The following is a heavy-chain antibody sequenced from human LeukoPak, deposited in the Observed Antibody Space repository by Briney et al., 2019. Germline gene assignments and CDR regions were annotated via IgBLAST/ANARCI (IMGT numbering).Heavy chain of an antibody. CDR3: ARHLYDYGDQPHWAFDI. D-gene: IGHD4-17*01. J-gene: IGHJ3*02. V-gene: IGHV4-59*08. CDR2: IYYSGST. Sequence: PSETLSLTCTVSGGSISSYYWNWIRQPPGKGLEWVGYIYYSGSTNYNPSLKSRVTISVDTSKNQFSLKLSSVTAADTAVYYCARHLYDYGDQPHWAFDIWGQGTMVTVSS. CDR1: GGSISSYY.